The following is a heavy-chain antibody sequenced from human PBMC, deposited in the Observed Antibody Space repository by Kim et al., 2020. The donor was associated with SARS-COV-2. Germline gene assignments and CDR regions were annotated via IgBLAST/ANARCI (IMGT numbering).Heavy chain of an antibody. J-gene: IGHJ4*01. Sequence: GGSLRLSCAASGFTFSSYGMHWVRQAPGKGLEWVAVISYDGSNKYYADSVKGRFTISRDNSKNTLYLQMNSLRAEDTAVYYCAKDPRRYCSSTSCSFFD. D-gene: IGHD2-2*01. CDR2: ISYDGSNK. CDR1: GFTFSSYG. V-gene: IGHV3-30*18. CDR3: AKDPRRYCSSTSCSFFD.